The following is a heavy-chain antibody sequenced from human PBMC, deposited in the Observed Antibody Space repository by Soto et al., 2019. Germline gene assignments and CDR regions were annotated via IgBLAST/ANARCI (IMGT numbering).Heavy chain of an antibody. CDR2: IYYSGST. J-gene: IGHJ4*02. Sequence: QLQLQESGPGLVKPSEALSLTCSVSGGSSSSSSYYWGWIRQPAGKGLEWIGSIYYSGSTYYNPSLKGRVTVSIDKSKNKFSMKLSSLTAADTAVYYCARLEGLATSSYYFDFWGQGTLVTVSS. V-gene: IGHV4-39*01. D-gene: IGHD6-6*01. CDR3: ARLEGLATSSYYFDF. CDR1: GGSSSSSSYY.